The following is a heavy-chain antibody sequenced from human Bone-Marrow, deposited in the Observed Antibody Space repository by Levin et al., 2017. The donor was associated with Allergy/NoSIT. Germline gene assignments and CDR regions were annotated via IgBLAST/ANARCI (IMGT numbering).Heavy chain of an antibody. CDR2: ITSRSGGAT. J-gene: IGHJ4*02. D-gene: IGHD3-10*01. Sequence: PGGSLRLSCAASGFTFSSYAMTWVRQAPGKGLEWVSTITSRSGGATHYADSVKGRLTIARDNSKNTLYLQMNSLRAEDTAVYYCVQDVLSYPYYWGQGTLVTVSS. CDR3: VQDVLSYPYY. V-gene: IGHV3-23*01. CDR1: GFTFSSYA.